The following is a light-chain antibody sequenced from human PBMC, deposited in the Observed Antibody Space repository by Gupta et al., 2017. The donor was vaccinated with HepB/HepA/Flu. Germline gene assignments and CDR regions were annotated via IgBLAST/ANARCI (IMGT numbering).Light chain of an antibody. Sequence: QSALTQPASMSGSPGQSITISCIGTSSDLGRYSDVAWYQQHPDKAPKLMIYDVSNRPSGVSDRFSGSKSGNTASLTISGLQAEDEADYYCTSYTRSSTVIFGGGTKLTVL. J-gene: IGLJ2*01. CDR2: DVS. CDR1: SSDLGRYSD. CDR3: TSYTRSSTVI. V-gene: IGLV2-14*01.